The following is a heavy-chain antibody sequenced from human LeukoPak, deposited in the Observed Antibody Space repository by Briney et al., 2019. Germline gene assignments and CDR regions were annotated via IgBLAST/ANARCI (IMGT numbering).Heavy chain of an antibody. Sequence: PGGSLRLSCAASGFTVSSNYMSWVRQAPGKGLEWVSLIYSGGSTYYADSVKGRFTISRDNSKNTLYLQMNSLRAEDTAVYYCAKTDYSSSSYFYYYIDVWGKGTTVTVSS. CDR1: GFTVSSNY. CDR3: AKTDYSSSSYFYYYIDV. V-gene: IGHV3-66*02. D-gene: IGHD6-6*01. CDR2: IYSGGST. J-gene: IGHJ6*03.